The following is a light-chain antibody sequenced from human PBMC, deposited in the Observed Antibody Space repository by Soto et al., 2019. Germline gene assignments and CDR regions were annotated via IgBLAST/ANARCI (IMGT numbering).Light chain of an antibody. CDR3: QQRSTWPPFS. Sequence: EIVLTQSPATLSLSLGERATLSCMASQIIGSYLAWYQHKLGQPPRLLIYDASNRATGIPVRFSGSGSGTDFTLTISSLEPEDFAVYYCQQRSTWPPFSFGPGTKVDIK. CDR1: QIIGSY. CDR2: DAS. J-gene: IGKJ3*01. V-gene: IGKV3-11*01.